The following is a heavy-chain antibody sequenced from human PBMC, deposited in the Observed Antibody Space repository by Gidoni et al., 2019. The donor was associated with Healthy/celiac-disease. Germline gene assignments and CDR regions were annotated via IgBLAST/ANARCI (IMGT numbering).Heavy chain of an antibody. J-gene: IGHJ4*02. CDR3: ARWVVGASYFDY. CDR1: GGSIRSSSYY. D-gene: IGHD1-26*01. Sequence: QRQLQESGPGLVKPSETRSHTCSVSGGSIRSSSYYWGWIRQPPGKGLEWIGSIYDSWSTYYHPSLKSRVTISLDTSKNQFSLKLSSVTAADSAVYYCARWVVGASYFDYWGQGTLVTVSS. V-gene: IGHV4-39*01. CDR2: IYDSWST.